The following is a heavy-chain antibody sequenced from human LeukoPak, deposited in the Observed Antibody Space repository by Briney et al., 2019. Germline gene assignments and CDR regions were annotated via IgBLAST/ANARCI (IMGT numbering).Heavy chain of an antibody. Sequence: ASVNVSCKFSGYTLTELSMHWVRQAPGKGLEWMGGFDPEDGETIYAQKYQGRVTMTEDTSTDTAYMELSSLRSEDTAVYYCATLSWAEVVVPAAIGYYYYYMDVWGKGTTVTVSS. V-gene: IGHV1-24*01. CDR3: ATLSWAEVVVPAAIGYYYYYMDV. CDR2: FDPEDGET. J-gene: IGHJ6*03. D-gene: IGHD2-2*02. CDR1: GYTLTELS.